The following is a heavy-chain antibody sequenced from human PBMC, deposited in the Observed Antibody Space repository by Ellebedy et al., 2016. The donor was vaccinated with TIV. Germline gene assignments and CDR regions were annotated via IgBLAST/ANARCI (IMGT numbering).Heavy chain of an antibody. V-gene: IGHV1-69*13. D-gene: IGHD3-10*01. CDR1: GGTFSSYA. J-gene: IGHJ6*02. CDR3: ARVSELLWFGEFPSSRYYGMDV. Sequence: ASVKVSCKASGGTFSSYAISWVRQAPGQGLEWMGGIIPIFGTANYAQKFQGRVTITADESTSTAYMELSSLRSEDTAVYYCARVSELLWFGEFPSSRYYGMDVWGQGTTVTVSS. CDR2: IIPIFGTA.